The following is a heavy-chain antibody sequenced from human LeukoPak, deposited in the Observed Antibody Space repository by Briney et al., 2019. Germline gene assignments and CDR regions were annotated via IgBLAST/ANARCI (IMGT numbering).Heavy chain of an antibody. V-gene: IGHV4-30-4*08. CDR1: GGSISSGDYY. Sequence: SETLSLTCTVSGGSISSGDYYWSWIRQPPGKGLECIGYIYYSGSTYYNPSLKSRVTISVDTSKNQFSLKLSSVTAADTAVYYCARTPTFYHFGVVISRHMDVWGKGTTVTVSS. CDR2: IYYSGST. J-gene: IGHJ6*03. D-gene: IGHD3-3*01. CDR3: ARTPTFYHFGVVISRHMDV.